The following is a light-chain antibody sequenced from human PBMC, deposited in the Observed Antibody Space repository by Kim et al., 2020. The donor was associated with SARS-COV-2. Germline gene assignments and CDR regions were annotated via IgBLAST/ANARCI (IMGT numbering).Light chain of an antibody. V-gene: IGLV3-19*01. CDR2: GKN. CDR1: SLRSYY. J-gene: IGLJ3*02. Sequence: SELPQDPAVSVALGQTVRITCQGDSLRSYYASWYQQKPGQAPVLVIYGKNNRPSGIPDRFSGSSSGNTASLTITGAQAEDEADYYCNSRDSSSWVFGGG. CDR3: NSRDSSSWV.